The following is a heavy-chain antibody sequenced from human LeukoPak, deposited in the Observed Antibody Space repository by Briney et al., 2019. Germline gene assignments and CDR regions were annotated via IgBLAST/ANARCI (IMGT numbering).Heavy chain of an antibody. CDR3: ARVTYSTYDSFDF. CDR2: IYQSGTT. J-gene: IGHJ4*02. Sequence: SETLSLTCTVSANSISSGYYWGWIRQPPGKGLEWIGNIYQSGTTYNNPSLKSRVTISIDTSKNQFSLKLSSVTAADTAVYYCARVTYSTYDSFDFWGQGTLFTVSS. V-gene: IGHV4-38-2*02. CDR1: ANSISSGYY. D-gene: IGHD3-3*01.